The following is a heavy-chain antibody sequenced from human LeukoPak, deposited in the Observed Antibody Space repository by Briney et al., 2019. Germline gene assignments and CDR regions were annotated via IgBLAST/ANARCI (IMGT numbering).Heavy chain of an antibody. V-gene: IGHV3-23*01. CDR3: AKRNSSGYYYFDY. CDR2: ISGSGGST. J-gene: IGHJ4*02. D-gene: IGHD3-22*01. CDR1: GFTFSSYA. Sequence: GGSLRLSCAAPGFTFSSYAMSWVRQAPGKGLEWVSAISGSGGSTYYADSAKGRFTISRDNSKNTLYLQMNSVRAEDTAVYYSAKRNSSGYYYFDYWGQGTLVTVSS.